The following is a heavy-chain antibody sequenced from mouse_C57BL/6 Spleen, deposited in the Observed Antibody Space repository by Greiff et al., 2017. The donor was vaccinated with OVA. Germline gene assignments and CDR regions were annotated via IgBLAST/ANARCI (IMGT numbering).Heavy chain of an antibody. J-gene: IGHJ2*01. V-gene: IGHV1-54*01. Sequence: QVQLQQSGAELVRPGTSVKVSCKASGYAFTNYLIEWVKQRPGQGLEWIGVINPGSGGTNYNEKFKGKATLTADKSSSTAYMQLSSLTSEDSAVYFCARNYGSSYDHWGQGTTLTVSS. D-gene: IGHD1-1*01. CDR1: GYAFTNYL. CDR3: ARNYGSSYDH. CDR2: INPGSGGT.